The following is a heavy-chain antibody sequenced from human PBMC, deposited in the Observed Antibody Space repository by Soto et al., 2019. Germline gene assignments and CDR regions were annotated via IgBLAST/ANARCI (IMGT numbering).Heavy chain of an antibody. J-gene: IGHJ6*02. CDR2: IDPSDSYT. CDR1: GYSFTSYW. CDR3: ARLDETTSSGYYYDMDV. D-gene: IGHD6-6*01. V-gene: IGHV5-10-1*01. Sequence: PGDSLKLSCKGSGYSFTSYWFTWVRQMPGTGLECMGRIDPSDSYTNYSPSFQGHVTISTDKSINTAYLQWSSRKASDTAMYYCARLDETTSSGYYYDMDVWGQGTAVTVSS.